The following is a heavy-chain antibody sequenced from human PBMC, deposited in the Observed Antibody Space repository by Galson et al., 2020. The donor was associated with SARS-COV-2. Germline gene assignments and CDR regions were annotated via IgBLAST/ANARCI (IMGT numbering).Heavy chain of an antibody. CDR3: ARGLDGTGRFNGWDY. V-gene: IGHV4-34*01. J-gene: IGHJ4*02. D-gene: IGHD2-8*02. Sequence: SETLSLTCAVYGGSFSGYFWSWIRQPPGKGLEWIGEVNHSGSTNYNPSLKSRITISVDTSKNQFSLKLSSVTAADTAVYYCARGLDGTGRFNGWDYWGQGTLVTVSS. CDR1: GGSFSGYF. CDR2: VNHSGST.